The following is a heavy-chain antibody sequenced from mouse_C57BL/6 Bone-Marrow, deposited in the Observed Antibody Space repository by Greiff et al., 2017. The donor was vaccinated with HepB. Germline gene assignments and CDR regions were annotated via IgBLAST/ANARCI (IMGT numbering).Heavy chain of an antibody. J-gene: IGHJ1*03. Sequence: EVMLVESGGGLVQPGGSLKLSCAASGFTFSDYGMAWVRQAPRKGPEWVAFISNLAYSIYYADTVTGRFTISRENAKNTLYLEMSSLRSEDTAMYYCASHDGYYGYFDVWGTGTTVTVSS. D-gene: IGHD2-3*01. CDR3: ASHDGYYGYFDV. CDR2: ISNLAYSI. V-gene: IGHV5-15*01. CDR1: GFTFSDYG.